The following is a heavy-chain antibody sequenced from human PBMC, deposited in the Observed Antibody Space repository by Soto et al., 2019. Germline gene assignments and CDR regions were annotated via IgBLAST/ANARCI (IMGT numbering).Heavy chain of an antibody. V-gene: IGHV3-23*01. CDR3: ANGGQLWSHTFDY. Sequence: LRLSCAASGFTFSSYAMSWVRQAPGKGLEWVSAISGSGGSTYYADSVKGRFTISRDNSKNTLYLQMNSLRAEDTAVYYCANGGQLWSHTFDYWGQGTLVTVSS. D-gene: IGHD5-18*01. CDR1: GFTFSSYA. J-gene: IGHJ4*02. CDR2: ISGSGGST.